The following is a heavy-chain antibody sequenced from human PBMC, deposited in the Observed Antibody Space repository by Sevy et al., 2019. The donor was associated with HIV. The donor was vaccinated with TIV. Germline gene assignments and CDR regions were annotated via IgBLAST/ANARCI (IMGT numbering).Heavy chain of an antibody. CDR2: ISGSGGST. CDR3: AKEGTTMVRGVIIKPDNWFDP. D-gene: IGHD3-10*01. Sequence: GGSLRLSCAASGFTFSSYAMSWVRQAPGKGLEWVSAISGSGGSTYYADSVKGRFTISRDNSKNTLYLQMNSPRAEDTAVYYCAKEGTTMVRGVIIKPDNWFDPWGQGTLVTVSS. V-gene: IGHV3-23*01. J-gene: IGHJ5*02. CDR1: GFTFSSYA.